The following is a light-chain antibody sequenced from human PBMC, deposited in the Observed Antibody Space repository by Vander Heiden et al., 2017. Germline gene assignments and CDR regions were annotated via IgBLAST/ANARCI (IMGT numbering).Light chain of an antibody. V-gene: IGKV1-27*01. CDR1: QGISNY. CDR3: QKYNSVPRGVT. Sequence: DIQMTQSPSSLSASVGDRVTITCRASQGISNYLAWYQQKPGKVPKLLIYAASTLQSGVPSRFSGSGSGTDFTLTISSLRLEDVATYYCQKYNSVPRGVTFGPGTKVDIK. CDR2: AAS. J-gene: IGKJ3*01.